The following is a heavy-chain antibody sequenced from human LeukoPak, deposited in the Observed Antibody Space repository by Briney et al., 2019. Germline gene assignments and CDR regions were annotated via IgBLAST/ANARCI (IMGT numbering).Heavy chain of an antibody. CDR3: AKDNYYYDSSGYYQYYFDY. D-gene: IGHD3-22*01. J-gene: IGHJ4*02. CDR2: IRYDGSNK. Sequence: GGSLRLSCAASGFTFSSYGMHWVRQAPGKGLEWVAFIRYDGSNKYYADSVKGRFTISRDNSKNTLYLQMNSLRAEDTAVYYCAKDNYYYDSSGYYQYYFDYWGQGTLVTVSS. CDR1: GFTFSSYG. V-gene: IGHV3-30*02.